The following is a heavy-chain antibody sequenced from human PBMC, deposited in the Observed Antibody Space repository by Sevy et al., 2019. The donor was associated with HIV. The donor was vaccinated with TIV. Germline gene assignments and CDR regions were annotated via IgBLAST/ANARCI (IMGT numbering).Heavy chain of an antibody. CDR3: ARVPPVIHDGQNY. V-gene: IGHV1-2*06. CDR2: INPNSGGT. J-gene: IGHJ4*02. D-gene: IGHD3-16*02. CDR1: GYTFTGYY. Sequence: ASVKVSCKASGYTFTGYYIHWIRQAPGQGLEWMGRINPNSGGTNYAQKFQGRVTMTRETSISTVYMELTRLTSDDTAVYYCARVPPVIHDGQNYWGQGTLVTVSS.